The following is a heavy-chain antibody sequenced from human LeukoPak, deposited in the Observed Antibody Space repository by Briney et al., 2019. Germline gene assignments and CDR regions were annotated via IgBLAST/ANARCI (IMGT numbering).Heavy chain of an antibody. CDR2: IYYSGST. CDR3: ANYGGNSGY. CDR1: GGSISSYY. D-gene: IGHD4-23*01. V-gene: IGHV4-59*05. J-gene: IGHJ4*02. Sequence: SETLSLTCTVSGGSISSYYWSWIRQPPGKGLEWIGSIYYSGSTYYNPSLKSRVTISVDTSKNQFSLKLSSVTAADTAVYYCANYGGNSGYWGQGTLVTVSS.